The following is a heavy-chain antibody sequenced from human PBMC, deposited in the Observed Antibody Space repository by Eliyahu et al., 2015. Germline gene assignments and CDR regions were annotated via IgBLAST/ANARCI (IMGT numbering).Heavy chain of an antibody. Sequence: QIQLVQSGTEVKKPGASVKVSCKTSGFTFTNYGISWVRQAPGQGLEWMAWISANNGKTNYAQSLQDRVTLTTDTASSTAYMELRSLRSDDTAVYYCGRDYYDKNGYFDYWGQGTLVTVSP. CDR3: GRDYYDKNGYFDY. CDR2: ISANNGKT. CDR1: GFTFTNYG. J-gene: IGHJ4*02. V-gene: IGHV1-18*04. D-gene: IGHD3-16*01.